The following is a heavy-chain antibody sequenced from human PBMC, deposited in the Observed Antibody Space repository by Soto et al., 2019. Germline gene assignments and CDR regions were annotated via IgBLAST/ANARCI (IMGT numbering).Heavy chain of an antibody. J-gene: IGHJ4*02. CDR1: GDSVSSYSAA. V-gene: IGHV6-1*01. Sequence: SQTLSLTCAISGDSVSSYSAAWNWIRQSPSRGLEWLGRTYYRPQWYNDYAVSVKSRITINPDTSKNQFSLQLNSVTPEDTAVYYCARVVRRGGSSGGPHYFDYLGQGTLVTVSS. D-gene: IGHD2-15*01. CDR2: TYYRPQWYN. CDR3: ARVVRRGGSSGGPHYFDY.